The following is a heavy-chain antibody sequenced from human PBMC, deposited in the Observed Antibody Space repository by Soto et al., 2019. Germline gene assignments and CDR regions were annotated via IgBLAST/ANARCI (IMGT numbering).Heavy chain of an antibody. CDR1: GYTFSSYG. Sequence: QAQLVQSGDEVKKPGASVRVSCRASGYTFSSYGISWVRQAPGQGLEWLGWISPYNDDTQYAQKIQGRVFMTTDTSTKTAYLDLRSLRSDDTAVYYCARGGYYDSSGSRNYHYYGMNVWGQGTTVTVSS. CDR3: ARGGYYDSSGSRNYHYYGMNV. V-gene: IGHV1-18*01. J-gene: IGHJ6*02. D-gene: IGHD3-22*01. CDR2: ISPYNDDT.